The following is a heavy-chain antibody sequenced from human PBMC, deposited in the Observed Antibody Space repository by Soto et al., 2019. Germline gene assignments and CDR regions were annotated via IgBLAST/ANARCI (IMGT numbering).Heavy chain of an antibody. J-gene: IGHJ6*02. CDR1: GFTFGDYA. CDR3: SRGASWYDFWSCYPNYYYYGMDV. Sequence: GGSLRLSCTASGFTFGDYAMSWVRQAPGKGLEWVGFIRSKAYGGTTEYAASVKGRFTISRDDSKSMAYLQMNSLKTEDTAVYYCSRGASWYDFWSCYPNYYYYGMDVWGQGTTVTLSS. V-gene: IGHV3-49*04. D-gene: IGHD3-3*01. CDR2: IRSKAYGGTT.